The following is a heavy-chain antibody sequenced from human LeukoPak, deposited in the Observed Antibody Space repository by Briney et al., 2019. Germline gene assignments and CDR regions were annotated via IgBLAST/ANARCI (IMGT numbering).Heavy chain of an antibody. V-gene: IGHV3-49*04. J-gene: IGHJ4*02. CDR3: TSVGPTTNY. CDR1: GFTFSSYE. Sequence: GGSLRLSCAASGFTFSSYEMNWVRQAPGKGLEWVGFIRSKAYGGTTQYAASVKGRFTISRDDSKSIAYLQMNSLKTEDTAVYYCTSVGPTTNYWGQGTLVTVSS. CDR2: IRSKAYGGTT. D-gene: IGHD1-26*01.